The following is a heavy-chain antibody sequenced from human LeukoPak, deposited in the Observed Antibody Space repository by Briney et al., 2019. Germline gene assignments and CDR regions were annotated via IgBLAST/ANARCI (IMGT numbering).Heavy chain of an antibody. J-gene: IGHJ4*02. D-gene: IGHD1-26*01. Sequence: TSETLSLTCTVSGGSISSYYWGWIRQPPGKGLEWIGYVYNSGSTNYNPSLKSRLTISVDMPKNQFSLKLSSVTAADTAVYFCARHGGSYSFDYWGQGTLVTVSS. CDR2: VYNSGST. V-gene: IGHV4-59*08. CDR3: ARHGGSYSFDY. CDR1: GGSISSYY.